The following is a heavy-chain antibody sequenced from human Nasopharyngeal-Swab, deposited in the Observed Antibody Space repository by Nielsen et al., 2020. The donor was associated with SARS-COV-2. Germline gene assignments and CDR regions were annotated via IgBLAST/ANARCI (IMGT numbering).Heavy chain of an antibody. CDR1: GFTFSSYA. CDR2: ISGSGGST. D-gene: IGHD3-10*01. V-gene: IGHV3-23*01. CDR3: AKDREATYYYGSGSFDY. J-gene: IGHJ4*02. Sequence: AGSLRLSCAASGFTFSSYAMSWVRQAPGKGLEWVSAISGSGGSTYYADSVKGRFTISRDNSKNTLYLQMNSLRAEDTAVYYCAKDREATYYYGSGSFDYWGQGTLVTVSS.